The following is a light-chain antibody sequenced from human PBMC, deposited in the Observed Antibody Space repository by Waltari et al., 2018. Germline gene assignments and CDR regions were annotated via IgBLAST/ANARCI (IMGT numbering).Light chain of an antibody. Sequence: QSALTQPASVSGSPGPSYTIPCPGTRSDTGSYDPLSWYQHHPGKAPKLMIFEVSQRPSGVSNRFSGSKSGNTASLTISGLQAEDEADYHCCSYAGNSIYVFGTGTKVTVL. J-gene: IGLJ1*01. CDR2: EVS. CDR3: CSYAGNSIYV. V-gene: IGLV2-23*02. CDR1: RSDTGSYDP.